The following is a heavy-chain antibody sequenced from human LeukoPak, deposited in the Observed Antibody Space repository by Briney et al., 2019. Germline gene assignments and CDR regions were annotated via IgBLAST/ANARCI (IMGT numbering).Heavy chain of an antibody. Sequence: SETLSLTCTVSGGSISSYHWSWIRQPPGKGLQWIGFIYSSGSTNFNPSLKSRVTISLDTSKNQFLLRVSSVTSADTAVYYCARGNSGYDYAFDIWGQGTMVTVSS. D-gene: IGHD5-12*01. CDR2: IYSSGST. CDR1: GGSISSYH. CDR3: ARGNSGYDYAFDI. V-gene: IGHV4-59*01. J-gene: IGHJ3*02.